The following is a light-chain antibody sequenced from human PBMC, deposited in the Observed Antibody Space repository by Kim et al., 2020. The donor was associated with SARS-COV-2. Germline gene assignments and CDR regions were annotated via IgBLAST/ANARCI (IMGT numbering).Light chain of an antibody. V-gene: IGLV1-51*01. CDR3: GTWDSSLSAV. CDR1: SSNIGNNY. Sequence: QSVLTQPPSVSAAPGQKVTISCSGSSSNIGNNYVSWYQQLPGTAPKLLIYDNNKRPSGILDRFSGSKSGTSATLGITGLQTGDEADYYCGTWDSSLSAVFGGGTQLTVL. CDR2: DNN. J-gene: IGLJ3*02.